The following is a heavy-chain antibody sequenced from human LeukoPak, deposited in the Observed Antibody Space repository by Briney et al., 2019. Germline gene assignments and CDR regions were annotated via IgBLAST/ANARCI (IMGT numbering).Heavy chain of an antibody. CDR3: ARGGEYYYDSSGYPNPFDY. CDR2: MSYDGSNK. J-gene: IGHJ4*02. CDR1: GFTFSSYA. D-gene: IGHD3-22*01. V-gene: IGHV3-30-3*01. Sequence: GGSLRLSCAASGFTFSSYAMHWVRQAPGKGLEWVAVMSYDGSNKYYADSVKGRFTISRDNSRTTLYLQMNSLRAEDTAVYYCARGGEYYYDSSGYPNPFDYWGQGTLVTVSS.